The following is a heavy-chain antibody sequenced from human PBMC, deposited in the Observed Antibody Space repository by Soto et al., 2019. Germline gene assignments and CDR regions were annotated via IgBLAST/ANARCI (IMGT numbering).Heavy chain of an antibody. D-gene: IGHD3-22*01. Sequence: SETLSLTCTVSGGSISSSSYYWAWIRQPPEKRLEWIGSIYYSGSTYYNPSLKSRVTISVDTSKNQFSLKLSSVTAADTAVYYCARRGETYYYDSSGYYWYFDLWGRGTLVTVSS. CDR2: IYYSGST. CDR1: GGSISSSSYY. CDR3: ARRGETYYYDSSGYYWYFDL. V-gene: IGHV4-39*01. J-gene: IGHJ2*01.